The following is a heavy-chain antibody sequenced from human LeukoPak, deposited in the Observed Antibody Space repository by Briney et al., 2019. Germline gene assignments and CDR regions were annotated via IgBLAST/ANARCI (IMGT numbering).Heavy chain of an antibody. V-gene: IGHV4-34*01. D-gene: IGHD3-3*01. Sequence: SETLSLTCAVYGGSFSGYYWSLIRQPPGKGLEWIGEINHSGSTNYNPSLKSRVTISVDTSKNQFSLKLSSVTAADTAVYYCARGVPSITIFGVVIRAGSWFDPWGQGTLVTVSS. CDR2: INHSGST. CDR1: GGSFSGYY. CDR3: ARGVPSITIFGVVIRAGSWFDP. J-gene: IGHJ5*01.